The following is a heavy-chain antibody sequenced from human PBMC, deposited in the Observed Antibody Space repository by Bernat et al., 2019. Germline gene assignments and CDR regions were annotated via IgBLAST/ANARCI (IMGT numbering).Heavy chain of an antibody. J-gene: IGHJ3*02. CDR3: ARDRNGRGDSFDI. CDR1: GFTFSSFE. D-gene: IGHD1-1*01. CDR2: INSRGSTI. V-gene: IGHV3-48*03. Sequence: EVQLVESGGGLVQPGGSLRLSCAASGFTFSSFEMDWVRQAPGKGLEWVTYINSRGSTIYYADSVKGRFTISRDNAQNSLYLQMNSLRVEDTAVYYCARDRNGRGDSFDIWGQGTMVTVSS.